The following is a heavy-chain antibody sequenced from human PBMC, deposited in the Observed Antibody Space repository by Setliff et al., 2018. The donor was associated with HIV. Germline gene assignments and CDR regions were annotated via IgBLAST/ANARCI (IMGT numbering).Heavy chain of an antibody. Sequence: ASVKVSCKASGGTFSTYGLSWVRQAPGQGLEWMGGINPRDGSTGYAQRFQGRVTMTRDTSRGTVYMELRSLRSEDTAVYCCARAPFTSGHYGADYWGQGTMVTVSS. CDR2: INPRDGST. CDR3: ARAPFTSGHYGADY. V-gene: IGHV1-46*01. D-gene: IGHD3-10*01. CDR1: GGTFSTYG. J-gene: IGHJ4*03.